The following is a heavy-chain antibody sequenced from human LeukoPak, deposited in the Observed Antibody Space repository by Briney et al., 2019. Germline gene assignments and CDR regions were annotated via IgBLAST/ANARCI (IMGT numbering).Heavy chain of an antibody. Sequence: SETLSLTCAVYGGSFSGYSWSWIRQPPGKGLEWLGEINYSGGTNYNPSLKSRVTMSVDTSKNQFSLKVNSVTAADTAVYYCARGGEMVYCSDGSCSSSRYPFDYWGQGTVVTVSS. D-gene: IGHD2-15*01. V-gene: IGHV4-34*01. J-gene: IGHJ4*02. CDR2: INYSGGT. CDR3: ARGGEMVYCSDGSCSSSRYPFDY. CDR1: GGSFSGYS.